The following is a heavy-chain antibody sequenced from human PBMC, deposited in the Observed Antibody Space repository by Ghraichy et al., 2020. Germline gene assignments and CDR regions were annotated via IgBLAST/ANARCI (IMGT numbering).Heavy chain of an antibody. V-gene: IGHV4-39*01. CDR1: GGSISSSSYY. Sequence: SETLSLTCTVSGGSISSSSYYWGWIRQPPGKGLEWIGSIYYSGSTYYNPSLKSRVTISVDTSKNQFSLKLSSVTAADTAVYYCARHVYGSGSYYNDHFDYWGQGTLVTVSS. J-gene: IGHJ4*02. CDR3: ARHVYGSGSYYNDHFDY. CDR2: IYYSGST. D-gene: IGHD3-10*01.